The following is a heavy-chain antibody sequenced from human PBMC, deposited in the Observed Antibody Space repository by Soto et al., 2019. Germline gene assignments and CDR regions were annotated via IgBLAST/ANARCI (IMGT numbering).Heavy chain of an antibody. Sequence: EVQLLESGGGLVQPGGSLRLSCAASGFTVTSCVMAWVRRAPGKGLDWVSTISGTGSNIYYADSVKGRFTISGDSSKKNVSLQMHSLRVHVTAVYYCAKGGPSSGWYEFDFWGQGALVTVSS. V-gene: IGHV3-23*01. CDR1: GFTVTSCV. J-gene: IGHJ5*01. CDR3: AKGGPSSGWYEFDF. D-gene: IGHD6-19*01. CDR2: ISGTGSNI.